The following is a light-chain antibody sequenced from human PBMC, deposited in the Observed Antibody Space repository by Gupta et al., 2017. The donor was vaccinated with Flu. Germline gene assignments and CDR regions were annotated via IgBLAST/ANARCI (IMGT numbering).Light chain of an antibody. J-gene: IGLJ3*02. Sequence: TYSCAGGSSNIGSNTVYCYHLRTSTAPKLLIYSNNQRFTGVPDRFSGSKYVTSATLAISGLQAEDDADYYCAAWDDSRNGWVFGGGTKLTVL. CDR3: AAWDDSRNGWV. CDR2: SNN. V-gene: IGLV1-44*01. CDR1: SSNIGSNT.